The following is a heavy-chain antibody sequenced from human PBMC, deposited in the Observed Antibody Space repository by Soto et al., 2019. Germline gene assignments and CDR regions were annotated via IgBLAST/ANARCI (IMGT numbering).Heavy chain of an antibody. J-gene: IGHJ6*02. CDR1: GYIFVNYG. CDR2: ISPYTGNT. Sequence: QVQLVQSGDEVKKPGASVKVSCKASGYIFVNYGIAWVRQAPRQGLEWMGWISPYTGNTHSASKVQGRLTMTTDTSTSTAIMDLGSLTSADTAVYYCLMVHNSVTPTPPDVWGQGTTVTVSS. CDR3: LMVHNSVTPTPPDV. V-gene: IGHV1-18*01. D-gene: IGHD3-16*02.